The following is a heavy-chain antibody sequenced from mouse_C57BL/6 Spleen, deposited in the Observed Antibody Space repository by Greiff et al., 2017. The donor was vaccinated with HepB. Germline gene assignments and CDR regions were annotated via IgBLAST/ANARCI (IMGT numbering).Heavy chain of an antibody. D-gene: IGHD3-1*01. CDR3: ARKGLPNPFDY. V-gene: IGHV1-80*01. J-gene: IGHJ2*01. CDR1: GYAFSSYW. Sequence: VQLQESGAELVKPGASVKISCKASGYAFSSYWMNWVKQRPGEGLEWIGQIYPGDGDTNYNGKFKGKATLTADKSSSTAYMQLSSLTSEDSAVYFCARKGLPNPFDYWGQGTTLTVSS. CDR2: IYPGDGDT.